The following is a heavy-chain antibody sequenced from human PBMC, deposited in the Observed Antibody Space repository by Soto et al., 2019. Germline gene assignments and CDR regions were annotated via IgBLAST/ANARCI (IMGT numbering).Heavy chain of an antibody. CDR2: INPSGGST. D-gene: IGHD2-2*01. J-gene: IGHJ6*02. CDR1: GYTFTSYY. CDR3: ARGSDIVLVQYDIYYYYYGMDV. V-gene: IGHV1-46*01. Sequence: GASVKVSCKASGYTFTSYYMHWVRQAPGQGLEWMGIINPSGGSTSYAQKFQGRVTMTRDTSTSTVYMEPSSLRSEDTAVYYCARGSDIVLVQYDIYYYYYGMDVWGQGNTVTVSS.